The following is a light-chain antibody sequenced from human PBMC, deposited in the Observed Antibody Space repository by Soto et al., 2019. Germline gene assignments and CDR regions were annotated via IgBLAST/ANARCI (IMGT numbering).Light chain of an antibody. J-gene: IGLJ3*02. Sequence: SYELTQPPSVSVAPGQTARITCGGNNIGDKSVHWYQQKSGQAPVLVVYDDTDRPSGIPERFSGYNSGNTATLTISRVEAGDEADYYCPVWDSSSDYWVFGGGTKLTVL. V-gene: IGLV3-21*02. CDR1: NIGDKS. CDR2: DDT. CDR3: PVWDSSSDYWV.